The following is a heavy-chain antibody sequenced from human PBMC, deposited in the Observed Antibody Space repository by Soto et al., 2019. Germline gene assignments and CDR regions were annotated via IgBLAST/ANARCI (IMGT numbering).Heavy chain of an antibody. J-gene: IGHJ4*02. V-gene: IGHV3-33*03. CDR1: GFTFRRHG. CDR2: IWYDGSKE. Sequence: QVQLVESGGGVVQPGTSLRLSCAASGFTFRRHGMHWVRQGPGKGLEWVALIWYDGSKEYYADSVKGRFTISKDNTKNTLYLQMASLRAEDTAVYYCAVVVGRSHDLDYWGQGTLVTVSS. CDR3: AVVVGRSHDLDY. D-gene: IGHD3-22*01.